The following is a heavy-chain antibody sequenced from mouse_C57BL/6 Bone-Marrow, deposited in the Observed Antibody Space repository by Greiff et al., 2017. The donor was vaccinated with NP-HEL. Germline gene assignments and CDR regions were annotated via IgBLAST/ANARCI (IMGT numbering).Heavy chain of an antibody. CDR1: GYTFTNYW. Sequence: VQLQESGAELVRPGTSVKMSCKASGYTFTNYWIGWAKQRPGHGLEWIGDIYPGGGYTNYNEKFKGKATLTADKSSSTAYMQFSSLTSEDSAIYYCARSGLRYYFDYWGQGTTLTVSS. CDR2: IYPGGGYT. J-gene: IGHJ2*01. D-gene: IGHD2-2*01. V-gene: IGHV1-63*01. CDR3: ARSGLRYYFDY.